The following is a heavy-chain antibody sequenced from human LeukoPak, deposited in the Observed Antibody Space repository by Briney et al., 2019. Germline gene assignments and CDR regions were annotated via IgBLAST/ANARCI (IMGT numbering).Heavy chain of an antibody. CDR3: ARECGNYDFWSGYFLQPRPFDY. CDR1: GFTFSSYS. D-gene: IGHD3-3*01. V-gene: IGHV3-21*01. Sequence: GGSLRLSCAASGFTFSSYSMNWVRQAPGKGLEWVSSISSSSSYIYYADSVKGRFTISRDNAKNSLYLQMNSLRAEDTAVYYCARECGNYDFWSGYFLQPRPFDYWGQGTLVTVSS. J-gene: IGHJ4*02. CDR2: ISSSSSYI.